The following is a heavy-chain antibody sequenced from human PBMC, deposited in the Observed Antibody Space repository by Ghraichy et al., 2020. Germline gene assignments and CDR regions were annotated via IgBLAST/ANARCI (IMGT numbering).Heavy chain of an antibody. CDR3: THSMVRGVIGPEGRVSWPYSFEN. D-gene: IGHD3-10*01. Sequence: GPTLVKPTQTLTLTCTFSGFSLTTSGVGVGWIRQPPGKALEWLALIYWDDDKRYRPSLKSRLTITRDTSKNQVVLTMTNMDPVDTATYYCTHSMVRGVIGPEGRVSWPYSFENWGQGTLVTVSS. J-gene: IGHJ4*02. CDR2: IYWDDDK. CDR1: GFSLTTSGVG. V-gene: IGHV2-5*02.